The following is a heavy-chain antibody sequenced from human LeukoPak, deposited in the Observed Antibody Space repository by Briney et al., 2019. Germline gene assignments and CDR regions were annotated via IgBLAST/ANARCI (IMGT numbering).Heavy chain of an antibody. CDR2: IDQSGST. CDR1: GGSFSTYF. V-gene: IGHV4-34*01. D-gene: IGHD3-22*01. CDR3: ARRGYYDSSGYGY. J-gene: IGHJ4*02. Sequence: PSETLSLTCAVFGGSFSTYFVHWIRQPPGKGLEWIGEIDQSGSTYYNPSLKSRVTISVDTSKNQFSLKLSSVTAADTAVYYCARRGYYDSSGYGYWGQGTLVTVSS.